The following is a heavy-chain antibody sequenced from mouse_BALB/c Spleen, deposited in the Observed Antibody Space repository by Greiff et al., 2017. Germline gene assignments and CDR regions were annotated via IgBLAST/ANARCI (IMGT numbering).Heavy chain of an antibody. CDR1: GYTFTSYY. V-gene: IGHV1S81*02. D-gene: IGHD2-2*01. CDR2: INPSNGGT. J-gene: IGHJ3*01. Sequence: VQLVESGAELVKPGASVKLSCKASGYTFTSYYMYWVKQRPGQGLEWIGEINPSNGGTNFNEKFKSKATLTVDKSSSTAYMQLSSLTSEDSAVYYCTRSLYYGYDGFAYWGQGTLVTVSA. CDR3: TRSLYYGYDGFAY.